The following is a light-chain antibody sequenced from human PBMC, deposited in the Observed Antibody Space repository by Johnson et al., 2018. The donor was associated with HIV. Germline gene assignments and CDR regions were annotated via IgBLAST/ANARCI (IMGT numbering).Light chain of an antibody. V-gene: IGLV1-51*02. CDR3: GTWDTSLSAGGV. J-gene: IGLJ1*01. CDR1: STNIGNKY. Sequence: QLVLTQPPSVSAAPGQKVTISCSGSSTNIGNKYVSWYQQLPGTAPKLLIYENTKRPSGIPDRFSGSKSGTSATLGITGLQTGDEADYYCGTWDTSLSAGGVFGSGTQVTVL. CDR2: ENT.